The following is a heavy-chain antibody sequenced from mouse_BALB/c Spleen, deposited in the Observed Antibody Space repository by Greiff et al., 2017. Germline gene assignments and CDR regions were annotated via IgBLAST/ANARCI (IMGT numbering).Heavy chain of an antibody. Sequence: EVKLQESGAELVKPGASVKLSCTASGFNIKDTYMHWVKQRPEQGLEWIGRIDPANGNTKYDPKFQGKATITADTSSNTAYLQLSSLTSEDTAVYYCASRGAYSWGQGTLVTVSA. CDR1: GFNIKDTY. V-gene: IGHV14-3*02. D-gene: IGHD3-3*01. CDR3: ASRGAYS. J-gene: IGHJ3*01. CDR2: IDPANGNT.